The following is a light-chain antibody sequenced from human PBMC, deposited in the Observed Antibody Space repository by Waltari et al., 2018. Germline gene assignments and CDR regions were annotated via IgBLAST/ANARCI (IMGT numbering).Light chain of an antibody. CDR2: KVS. CDR3: MQGSHWPYT. V-gene: IGKV2D-30*01. J-gene: IGKJ2*01. CDR1: QSLVSRDGKTY. Sequence: DVVLTQSPLSLPVTLGQPASISCRSSQSLVSRDGKTYLNWIQQRPGQSPRRLIYKVSNWDPNCGVPDKFSGSGSGTDFTLKISRVEAEDVGVYTCMQGSHWPYTFGQGTKLEIE.